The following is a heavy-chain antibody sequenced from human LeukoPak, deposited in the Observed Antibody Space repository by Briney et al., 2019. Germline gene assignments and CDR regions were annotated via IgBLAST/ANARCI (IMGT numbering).Heavy chain of an antibody. J-gene: IGHJ3*02. Sequence: TSETLSLTCTVSGGSISSYYWSWIRQPPGKGLDWIGYIYYSGSTNYNPSLKSRVTISVDTSKNQFSLKLSSVTAADTAVYYCARLGQVEMATGANAFDIWGQGTMVTVSS. CDR1: GGSISSYY. CDR3: ARLGQVEMATGANAFDI. V-gene: IGHV4-59*01. D-gene: IGHD5-24*01. CDR2: IYYSGST.